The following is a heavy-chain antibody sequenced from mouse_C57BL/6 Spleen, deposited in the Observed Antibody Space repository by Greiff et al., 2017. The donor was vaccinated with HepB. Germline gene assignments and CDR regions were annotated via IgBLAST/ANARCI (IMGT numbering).Heavy chain of an antibody. CDR2: ISSGGSYT. D-gene: IGHD6-1*01. Sequence: EVQGVESGGDLVKLGGSLKPSCAASGFIFSSFGLSWVRQTPDKRLEWVATISSGGSYTYYQDSVKGRSTISRDNAKNTLYLQMSSLKSEDTAMYYCARRSANWYFDVWGTGTTVTVSS. CDR1: GFIFSSFG. V-gene: IGHV5-6*01. CDR3: ARRSANWYFDV. J-gene: IGHJ1*03.